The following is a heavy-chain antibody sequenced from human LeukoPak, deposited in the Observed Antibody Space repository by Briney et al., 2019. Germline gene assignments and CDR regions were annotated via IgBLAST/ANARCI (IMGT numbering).Heavy chain of an antibody. CDR2: MNPNSGNT. CDR3: ARGSYGSGPNRRAQWFRRTTGYYGMDV. D-gene: IGHD3-10*01. V-gene: IGHV1-8*01. Sequence: GASVKVSCKASGYTFTSYDINWVRQATGQGREWMGWMNPNSGNTGYAQKFQGRVTMTRNTSISTAYMELSSLRSEDTAAYYCARGSYGSGPNRRAQWFRRTTGYYGMDVWGQGTTVTVSS. CDR1: GYTFTSYD. J-gene: IGHJ6*02.